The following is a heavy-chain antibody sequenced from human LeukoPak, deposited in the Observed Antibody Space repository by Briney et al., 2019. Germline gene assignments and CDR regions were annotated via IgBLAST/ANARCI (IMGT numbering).Heavy chain of an antibody. D-gene: IGHD6-19*01. V-gene: IGHV3-30*18. CDR3: AKGSSGWSLPEYFQH. Sequence: GGSLRLSCAASGFTFSNYWLHWVRQAPGKGLEWVAVISYDGSNKYYVDSVKGRFTISRDNSRNTLYLQMNSLRDEDTAVYYCAKGSSGWSLPEYFQHWGQGTLVTVSS. CDR1: GFTFSNYW. CDR2: ISYDGSNK. J-gene: IGHJ1*01.